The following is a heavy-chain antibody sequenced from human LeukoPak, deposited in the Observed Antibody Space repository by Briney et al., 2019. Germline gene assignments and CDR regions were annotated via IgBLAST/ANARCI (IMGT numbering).Heavy chain of an antibody. J-gene: IGHJ3*02. CDR2: IYYSGST. V-gene: IGHV4-59*01. CDR3: ARDYGSGSFPDAFDI. D-gene: IGHD3-10*01. Sequence: KPSETLSLTCTVSGGSISSYYWSWIRQPPGKGLEWIGYIYYSGSTNYNPSLKSRVTISVDTSKNQFSLKLSSVTAADTAAYYCARDYGSGSFPDAFDIWGQGTMVTVSS. CDR1: GGSISSYY.